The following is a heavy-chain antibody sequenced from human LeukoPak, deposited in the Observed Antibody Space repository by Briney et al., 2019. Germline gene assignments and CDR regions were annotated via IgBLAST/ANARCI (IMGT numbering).Heavy chain of an antibody. CDR1: GYTFTSYD. V-gene: IGHV1-8*01. CDR3: AKIRYSYGLDRFDY. J-gene: IGHJ4*02. D-gene: IGHD5-18*01. CDR2: MNPNSGNT. Sequence: ASVKVSCKASGYTFTSYDINWVRQATGQGLEWMGWMNPNSGNTGYAQEFQGRVTMTRNTSISTAYMELSSLRSEDTAVYYCAKIRYSYGLDRFDYWGQGTLVTVSS.